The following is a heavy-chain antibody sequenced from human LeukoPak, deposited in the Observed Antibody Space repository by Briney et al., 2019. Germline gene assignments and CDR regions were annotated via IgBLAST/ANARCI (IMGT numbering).Heavy chain of an antibody. J-gene: IGHJ4*02. Sequence: GGSLRLSCVASGFTFSSYWMTWVRQAPGKGLEWVANMRQDGNEKYYVDSVRGRFTISRDNAKNSLYLQMNSLRAEDTAVYYCARERYGGNPWDYWGQGTLVTVSS. CDR3: ARERYGGNPWDY. CDR1: GFTFSSYW. CDR2: MRQDGNEK. V-gene: IGHV3-7*01. D-gene: IGHD4-23*01.